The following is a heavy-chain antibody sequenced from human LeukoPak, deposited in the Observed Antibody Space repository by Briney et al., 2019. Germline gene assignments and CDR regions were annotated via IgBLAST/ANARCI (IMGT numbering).Heavy chain of an antibody. CDR3: ARRLKGRGANWFDP. Sequence: PSETLSLTCAVYGGSFSGYYWSWIRQPPGKGLEWIGEINHSGSTYYNPSLKSRVTISVDTSKNQFSLKLSSVTAADTAVYYCARRLKGRGANWFDPWGQGTLVTVSS. CDR1: GGSFSGYY. CDR2: INHSGST. V-gene: IGHV4-34*01. J-gene: IGHJ5*02. D-gene: IGHD1-26*01.